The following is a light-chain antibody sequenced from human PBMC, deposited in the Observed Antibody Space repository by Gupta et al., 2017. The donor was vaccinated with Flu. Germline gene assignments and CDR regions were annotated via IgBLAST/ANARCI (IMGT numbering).Light chain of an antibody. CDR1: SGSVSTSYY. CDR2: SNN. CDR3: VLYMGSGIWV. J-gene: IGLJ2*01. Sequence: QTVVTQEPSFSVSPGGTVTLTCGLSSGSVSTSYYPSWYQPTPGQAPRTLIYSNNTRSSGVPDRCSGSILGNKAALTITGAQADDESDYYCVLYMGSGIWVFGGGTKLTVL. V-gene: IGLV8-61*01.